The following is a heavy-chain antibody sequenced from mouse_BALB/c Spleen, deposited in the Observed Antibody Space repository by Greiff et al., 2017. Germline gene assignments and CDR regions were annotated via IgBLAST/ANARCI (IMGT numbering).Heavy chain of an antibody. D-gene: IGHD1-1*01. CDR2: IDPANGNT. CDR3: AREGYYYGSSYDYAMDY. CDR1: GFNIKDTY. Sequence: VQLQQSGAELVKPGASVKLSCTASGFNIKDTYMHWVKQRPEQGLEWIGRIDPANGNTKYDPKFQGKATITADTSSNTAYLQLSSLTSEDTAVYYCAREGYYYGSSYDYAMDYWGQGTSVTVSS. J-gene: IGHJ4*01. V-gene: IGHV14-3*02.